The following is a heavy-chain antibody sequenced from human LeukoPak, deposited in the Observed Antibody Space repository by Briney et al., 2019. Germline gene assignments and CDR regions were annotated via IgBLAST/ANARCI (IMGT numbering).Heavy chain of an antibody. D-gene: IGHD3-10*01. CDR2: IYWNDDK. V-gene: IGHV2-5*01. J-gene: IGHJ5*02. CDR1: GFSLSTSAVG. CDR3: AHIYITVVRGGPYNWFDP. Sequence: SGPTLVNPTQPLTLTCTFSGFSLSTSAVGVGWIRQPPGKALEWLALIYWNDDKRYSPSLKSRLTITNATSKHHEVLTITNMYPVDTATYYCAHIYITVVRGGPYNWFDPWGQGTLVTVSS.